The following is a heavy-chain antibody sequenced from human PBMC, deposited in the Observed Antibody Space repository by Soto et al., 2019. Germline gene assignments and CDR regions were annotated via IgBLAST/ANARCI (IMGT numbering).Heavy chain of an antibody. D-gene: IGHD2-8*02. CDR2: IYYSGST. CDR1: GGSIISGDYY. Sequence: SETLSLTCAVSGGSIISGDYYWSWIRQPPGKGLEWIGYIYYSGSTYYNPSLKSRVTISVGTSKNQFSLKLSSVTAADTAVYYCARGWRSARGAFDIWGQGTMVTVSS. CDR3: ARGWRSARGAFDI. J-gene: IGHJ3*02. V-gene: IGHV4-30-4*01.